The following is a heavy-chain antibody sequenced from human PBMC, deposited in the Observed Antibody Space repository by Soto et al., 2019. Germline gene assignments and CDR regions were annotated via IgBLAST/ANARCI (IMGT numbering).Heavy chain of an antibody. CDR2: ISSSGSTI. CDR3: VRDYSSYGPFDY. J-gene: IGHJ4*02. CDR1: GFTFSSYS. D-gene: IGHD5-18*01. V-gene: IGHV3-48*01. Sequence: GGSLRLSCAASGFTFSSYSMNWVRQAPGKGLEWVSYISSSGSTIYYADSVKGRFTISRDNAKNSLYLQMNSLRAEDTAVYYCVRDYSSYGPFDYWGQGTLVTVSS.